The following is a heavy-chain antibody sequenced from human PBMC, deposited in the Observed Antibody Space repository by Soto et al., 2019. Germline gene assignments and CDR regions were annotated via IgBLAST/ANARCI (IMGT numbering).Heavy chain of an antibody. V-gene: IGHV1-2*02. Sequence: QAQLVQSGAEVKKPGASVKVSCKTSGYTFIGYYLNWVRQAPGQGLEWMGWVNPHTGGTHYAQKFDGRGTMTRDTSTYTAYMELSGLKFDDTATYFCARVMAYEQQLVPFDYWGQGTLVTVSS. CDR2: VNPHTGGT. D-gene: IGHD6-13*01. CDR1: GYTFIGYY. J-gene: IGHJ4*02. CDR3: ARVMAYEQQLVPFDY.